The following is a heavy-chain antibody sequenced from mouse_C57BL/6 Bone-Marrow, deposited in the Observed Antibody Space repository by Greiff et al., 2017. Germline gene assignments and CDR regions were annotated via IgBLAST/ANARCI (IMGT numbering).Heavy chain of an antibody. D-gene: IGHD1-1*01. V-gene: IGHV1-64*01. J-gene: IGHJ4*01. CDR3: ARVRYYYGSRGDAMDY. CDR2: IHPNSGSP. Sequence: QVQLQQPGAELVKPGASVKLSCKASGYTFTSYWMHWVKQRPGQGLEWIGMIHPNSGSPNYNEKFKSKATLTVDKSSSTAYMQLSSLTSEDSAGYYCARVRYYYGSRGDAMDYWGQGTSVTVSS. CDR1: GYTFTSYW.